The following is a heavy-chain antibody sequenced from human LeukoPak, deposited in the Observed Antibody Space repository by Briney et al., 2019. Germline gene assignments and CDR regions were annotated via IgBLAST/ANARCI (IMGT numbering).Heavy chain of an antibody. D-gene: IGHD3-10*01. CDR2: ISHIGST. J-gene: IGHJ5*02. CDR1: GASISGHY. Sequence: PSETLSLTCTVSGASISGHYLTWLRQPPGKGLEWIGYISHIGSTNYNPSLKSRVTISVDTSKNQFSLKMSSVTAADTATYYCARGRGLARLNWFDPWGQGTLVTVSS. V-gene: IGHV4-59*11. CDR3: ARGRGLARLNWFDP.